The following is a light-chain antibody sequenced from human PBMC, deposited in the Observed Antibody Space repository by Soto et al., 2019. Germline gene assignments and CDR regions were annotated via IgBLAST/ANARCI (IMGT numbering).Light chain of an antibody. CDR2: GVT. V-gene: IGLV2-8*01. Sequence: QSALTQPPSASGSPGQSVTISCSGTSSDIGDHNLVSWYQQHPGKAPKLLIWGVTNRPSGVPHRFSGSKSGNTASLTVSGLQAEDEGDYSCSSYAGRDNYVFGTGTKLTVL. CDR3: SSYAGRDNYV. J-gene: IGLJ1*01. CDR1: SSDIGDHNL.